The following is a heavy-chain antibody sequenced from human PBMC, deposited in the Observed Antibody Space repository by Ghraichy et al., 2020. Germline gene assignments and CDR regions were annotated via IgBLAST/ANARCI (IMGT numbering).Heavy chain of an antibody. J-gene: IGHJ4*02. D-gene: IGHD6-19*01. CDR2: IGGSGGTT. CDR3: AKNKGSGWMYYFDY. Sequence: GGSLRLSCVASGFTFSSTAVSWVRQAPGRGLQWVSAIGGSGGTTYHADSVKGRFTISRDNSKNTLYLQMNSLRAEDTAVYYCAKNKGSGWMYYFDYWGQGTLVTVSS. CDR1: GFTFSSTA. V-gene: IGHV3-23*01.